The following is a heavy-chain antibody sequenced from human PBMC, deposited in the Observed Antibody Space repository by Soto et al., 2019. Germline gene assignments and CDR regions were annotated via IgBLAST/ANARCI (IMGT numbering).Heavy chain of an antibody. V-gene: IGHV3-64D*06. J-gene: IGHJ4*02. CDR1: GFNLKDYG. CDR2: STYVGGTP. Sequence: EVDLVASGGGLVQPGGSLRLSCSASGFNLKDYGMHWVRQAPGKGLEQVAASTYVGGTPYYARSVKGRFTVSRDNSKNTLYLQMGSLRPEDTGTYFCVKDYSHGRFPDYWGQGTLVTVSS. D-gene: IGHD1-26*01. CDR3: VKDYSHGRFPDY.